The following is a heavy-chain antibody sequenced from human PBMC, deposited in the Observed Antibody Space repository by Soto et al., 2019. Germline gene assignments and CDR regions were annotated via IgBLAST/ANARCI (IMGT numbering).Heavy chain of an antibody. CDR3: VRDLALMADY. V-gene: IGHV3-30*03. CDR1: GFNLNNYG. J-gene: IGHJ4*02. CDR2: ILYDGSKK. Sequence: QPGGSLRLSCVASGFNLNNYGIYWVRQAPGKGLQWVAQILYDGSKKHYADSVRGRFTITRDNSKNTVYLQMDSLRVDDTAMYYCVRDLALMADYWGQGTLVTVSS. D-gene: IGHD3-16*01.